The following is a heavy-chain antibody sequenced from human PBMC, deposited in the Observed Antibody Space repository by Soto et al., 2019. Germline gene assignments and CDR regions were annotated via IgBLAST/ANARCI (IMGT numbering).Heavy chain of an antibody. CDR1: GFTLSSYS. J-gene: IGHJ6*02. V-gene: IGHV3-48*02. CDR2: ISSSSSTI. Sequence: EVQLVESGGGLVQPGGSLRLSCEASGFTLSSYSMNWARQARGQGLEWVSYISSSSSTIYYADSLKGRFTISRDNAKNSLYLQMNSLRDENFVVYYCVRDNPGSSGWDVWGQGTTVTVSS. CDR3: VRDNPGSSGWDV.